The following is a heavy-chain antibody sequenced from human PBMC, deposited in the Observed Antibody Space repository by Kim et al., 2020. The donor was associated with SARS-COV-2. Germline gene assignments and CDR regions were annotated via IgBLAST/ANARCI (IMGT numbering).Heavy chain of an antibody. Sequence: TPALKRRVTISVDTSKNQFSLTLSSVTAADTAVYYCARGAAAAGKGWFDPWGQGTLVTVSS. V-gene: IGHV4-59*09. J-gene: IGHJ5*02. CDR3: ARGAAAAGKGWFDP. D-gene: IGHD6-13*01.